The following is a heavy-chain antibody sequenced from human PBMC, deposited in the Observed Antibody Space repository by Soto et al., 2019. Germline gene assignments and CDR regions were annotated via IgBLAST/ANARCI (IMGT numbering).Heavy chain of an antibody. D-gene: IGHD3-10*01. CDR1: GVSLTGYH. Sequence: QVHLHESGPGLVKPSETLSRTCHVSGVSLTGYHWNWIRQPPGKTLEWIGFVYYSGSVSYNPSLKGRASISVDRSKNQFCLRLTSVTAADTAVYYCARRLNLGAFDHWGQGTLVTVSS. CDR2: VYYSGSV. V-gene: IGHV4-59*01. CDR3: ARRLNLGAFDH. J-gene: IGHJ5*02.